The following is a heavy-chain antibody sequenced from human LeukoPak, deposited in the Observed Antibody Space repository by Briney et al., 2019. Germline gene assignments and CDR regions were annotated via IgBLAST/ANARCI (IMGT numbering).Heavy chain of an antibody. Sequence: GASVKVSCKVSGYTLTELSMHWVRQAPGKGLEWMGGFDPEHGETIYAQKFQGRVTMTEDTSTDTAYMELSSLRSEDTAVYYCATGHRIAVAGTGDYWGQGTLVTVSS. J-gene: IGHJ4*02. CDR3: ATGHRIAVAGTGDY. CDR2: FDPEHGET. CDR1: GYTLTELS. V-gene: IGHV1-24*01. D-gene: IGHD6-19*01.